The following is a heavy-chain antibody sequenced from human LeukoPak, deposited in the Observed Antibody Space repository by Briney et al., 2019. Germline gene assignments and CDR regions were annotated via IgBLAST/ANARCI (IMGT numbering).Heavy chain of an antibody. J-gene: IGHJ6*02. Sequence: GGSLRLSCAASGFTFSSYSMTWVRQAPGKGLEWVSVIYSGGSTYYADSVKGRFTISRDNSKNTLYLQMNSLRAEDTAVYYCARALQTPYYYYYYGMDVWGQGTTVTVSS. CDR1: GFTFSSYS. CDR2: IYSGGST. V-gene: IGHV3-66*01. CDR3: ARALQTPYYYYYYGMDV.